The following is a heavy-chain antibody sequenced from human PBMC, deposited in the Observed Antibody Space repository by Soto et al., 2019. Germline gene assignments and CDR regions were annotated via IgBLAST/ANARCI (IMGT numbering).Heavy chain of an antibody. CDR2: ISYDGSNK. D-gene: IGHD3-22*01. Sequence: QPGGSLRLSCAASGFTFSSYGMHWVRQAPGKGLEWVAVISYDGSNKYYADYVKGRFTISRDNSKNTLYLQMNSLRAEDTDVYYGAKAVPVDYYDSSPKAPLDYWGQGTLVTVSS. J-gene: IGHJ4*02. CDR3: AKAVPVDYYDSSPKAPLDY. CDR1: GFTFSSYG. V-gene: IGHV3-30*18.